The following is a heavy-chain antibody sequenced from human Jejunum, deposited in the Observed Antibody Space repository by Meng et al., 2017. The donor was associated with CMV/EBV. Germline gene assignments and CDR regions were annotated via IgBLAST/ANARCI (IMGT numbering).Heavy chain of an antibody. CDR3: ARGDWNYPNWFDP. D-gene: IGHD1-7*01. Sequence: CKGSGYSFPSYWIGWVRQMPGKGLEWMGIIYPGDSDTRYSPSFQGQVTISADKSISTAYLQWSSLKASDTAMYYCARGDWNYPNWFDPWGQGTLVTVSS. CDR1: GYSFPSYW. V-gene: IGHV5-51*01. CDR2: IYPGDSDT. J-gene: IGHJ5*02.